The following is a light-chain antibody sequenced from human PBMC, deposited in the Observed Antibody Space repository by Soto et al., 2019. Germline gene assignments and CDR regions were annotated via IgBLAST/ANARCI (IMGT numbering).Light chain of an antibody. V-gene: IGLV4-69*01. J-gene: IGLJ3*02. CDR2: LNSDGSH. CDR1: SGHSSYA. CDR3: VLHLGSGISM. Sequence: QPVLTQSPSASASLGASVKLTCTLSSGHSSYAIAWHQQQPEKGPRYLMKLNSDGSHSKGDGIPDRFSGSILGNKAALTITGAQADDECDYYCVLHLGSGISMFGGGTKLTVL.